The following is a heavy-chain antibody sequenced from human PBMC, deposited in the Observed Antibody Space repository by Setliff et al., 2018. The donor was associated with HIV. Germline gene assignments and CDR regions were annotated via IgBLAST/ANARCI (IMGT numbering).Heavy chain of an antibody. CDR1: GYTFTSYD. CDR2: MNPNSGNT. Sequence: VASVKVSCKPSGYTFTSYDIHWVRQATGQGLEWMGWMNPNSGNTGYAQKFQGRVTMTRSTSISTAYMELSSLRSEDTAVYYCARGVRPWFGEGNWFDPWGQGTLVTVSS. D-gene: IGHD3-10*01. V-gene: IGHV1-8*02. J-gene: IGHJ5*02. CDR3: ARGVRPWFGEGNWFDP.